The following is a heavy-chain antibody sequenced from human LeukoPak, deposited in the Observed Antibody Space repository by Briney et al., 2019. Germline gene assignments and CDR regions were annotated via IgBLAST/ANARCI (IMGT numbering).Heavy chain of an antibody. Sequence: SVKVSCKASGGTFSSYAISWVRQAPGQGLEWMGGIIRIFGPANYAQRFQGRVTITADESTSTAYMELSSLRSEDTAVYYCAREFAGFGYCSGGSCYSVAFDIWGQGTMVTVSS. CDR2: IIRIFGPA. V-gene: IGHV1-69*13. CDR3: AREFAGFGYCSGGSCYSVAFDI. J-gene: IGHJ3*02. D-gene: IGHD2-15*01. CDR1: GGTFSSYA.